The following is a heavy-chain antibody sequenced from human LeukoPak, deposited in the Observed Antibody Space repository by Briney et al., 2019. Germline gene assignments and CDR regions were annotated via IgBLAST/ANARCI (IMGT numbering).Heavy chain of an antibody. Sequence: SVKVSCKASGGTFSSYAISWVRQAPGQGLEWMGGIIPIFGTANYAQKFQGRVTITTDESTSTAYMELSSLRSEDTAVYYCARMAELRFLEQQGAFDIWGQGTMATVSS. CDR2: IIPIFGTA. CDR1: GGTFSSYA. J-gene: IGHJ3*02. D-gene: IGHD3-3*01. V-gene: IGHV1-69*05. CDR3: ARMAELRFLEQQGAFDI.